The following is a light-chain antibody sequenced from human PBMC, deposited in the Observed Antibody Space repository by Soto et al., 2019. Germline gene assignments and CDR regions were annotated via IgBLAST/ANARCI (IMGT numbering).Light chain of an antibody. CDR2: DAS. CDR3: QQSNNWPKT. CDR1: QSVNSN. Sequence: EIVMTQSPATLSVSPGETATLSCRASQSVNSNLAWYQQKPGQAPRLLISDASTRAAGLPARFSGSGSGTEFTXXISSXXXXXXXXXFCQQSNNWPKTFGQGTKVEIK. J-gene: IGKJ1*01. V-gene: IGKV3-15*01.